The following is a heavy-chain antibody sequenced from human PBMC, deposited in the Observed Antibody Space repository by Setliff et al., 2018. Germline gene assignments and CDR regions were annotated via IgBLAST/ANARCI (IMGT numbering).Heavy chain of an antibody. Sequence: ASVTVSCKASGYSFTIYGISWVRQAPGQGLEWMGWISAYNGNTNYAQKLQGRVTRTTDTATRTAYMELRSLRSDDTAVYYCARGPPDYVVVPAAAKFDYWGQGTLVTVSS. CDR2: ISAYNGNT. CDR1: GYSFTIYG. D-gene: IGHD2-2*01. J-gene: IGHJ4*02. V-gene: IGHV1-18*01. CDR3: ARGPPDYVVVPAAAKFDY.